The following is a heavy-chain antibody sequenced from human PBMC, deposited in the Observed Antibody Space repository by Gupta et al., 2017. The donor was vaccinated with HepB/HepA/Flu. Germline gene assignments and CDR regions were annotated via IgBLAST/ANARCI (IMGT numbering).Heavy chain of an antibody. CDR2: IMSSSATI. J-gene: IGHJ4*02. Sequence: EVQLVESGGGLVQPGGSLRLACAASGFSFSGFSMNWVRQAPGKWLEWVSYIMSSSATIYYADSVKGRFTISRDNAKNSLYLQMNSLSDEDTAVYYCASDGHPLLDFWGQGTLVTVSS. V-gene: IGHV3-48*02. CDR3: ASDGHPLLDF. CDR1: GFSFSGFS.